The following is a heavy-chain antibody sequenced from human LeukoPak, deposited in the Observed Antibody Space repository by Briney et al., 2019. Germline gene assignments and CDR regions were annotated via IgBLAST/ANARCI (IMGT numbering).Heavy chain of an antibody. D-gene: IGHD5-12*01. Sequence: SETLSLTCAVYGGSFSGYYWSWIRQPPGKGLEWIGYIYYSGSTNYNPSLKSRVTISVDTSKNQFSLKLSSVTAADTAMYYCARVSGYDWESFYDYWGQGSLVTVSS. CDR2: IYYSGST. V-gene: IGHV4-59*01. J-gene: IGHJ4*02. CDR3: ARVSGYDWESFYDY. CDR1: GGSFSGYY.